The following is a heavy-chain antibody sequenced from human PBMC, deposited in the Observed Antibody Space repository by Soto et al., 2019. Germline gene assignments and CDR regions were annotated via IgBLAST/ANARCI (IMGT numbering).Heavy chain of an antibody. CDR1: GFTFSSYG. D-gene: IGHD5-18*01. V-gene: IGHV3-33*01. CDR2: IWYDGSNK. J-gene: IGHJ4*02. Sequence: QVQLVESRGGVVQPGKSLRLACAASGFTFSSYGMHWVRQAPGQGLEWVAVIWYDGSNKYHGDSLKGRFTISRDNSKNTLYLQINNLRAEDTAVYYCGRDGALGDRAVVDSWGQGTLVTVSS. CDR3: GRDGALGDRAVVDS.